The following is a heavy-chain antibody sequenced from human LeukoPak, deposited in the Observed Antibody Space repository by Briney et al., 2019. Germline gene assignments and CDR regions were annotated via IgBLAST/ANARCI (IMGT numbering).Heavy chain of an antibody. V-gene: IGHV1-8*01. CDR2: MNPNSGNT. CDR1: GYTFTSYD. D-gene: IGHD3-22*01. CDR3: ARDGGYYYDSSGRRPFDY. Sequence: ASVKVSCKASGYTFTSYDINWVRQATGQGREWMGWMNPNSGNTGYAQKFQGRVTMTRNTSISTAYMELRSLRSDDTAVYYCARDGGYYYDSSGRRPFDYWGQGTLVTVSS. J-gene: IGHJ4*02.